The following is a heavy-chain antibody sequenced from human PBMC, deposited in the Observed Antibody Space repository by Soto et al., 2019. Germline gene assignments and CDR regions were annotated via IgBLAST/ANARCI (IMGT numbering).Heavy chain of an antibody. V-gene: IGHV1-69*01. CDR3: ARELKRSGSEAFDI. D-gene: IGHD6-25*01. J-gene: IGHJ3*02. CDR1: GGTFSSYA. Sequence: QVHLVQSGAEVKKPGSSVRVSCKASGGTFSSYAINWVRQAPGQGLEWMGGIITTFGTATHAQKFQDRVTITADESTNTAYMELSSLRSEDTAVYYCARELKRSGSEAFDIWGQGTMVTVSS. CDR2: IITTFGTA.